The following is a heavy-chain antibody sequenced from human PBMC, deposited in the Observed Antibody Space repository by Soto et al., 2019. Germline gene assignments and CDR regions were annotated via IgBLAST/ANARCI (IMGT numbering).Heavy chain of an antibody. CDR1: GFTFSSYS. Sequence: EVQLVESGGGLVKPGGSLRLSCAASGFTFSSYSMNWVRQAPGKGLEWVSSISSSSSYIYYADSVKGRFTISRDNAKNSLYLQMNSLRAEDTAVYYCARWMYYDFWSSELGFDYWGQGTLVTVSS. V-gene: IGHV3-21*01. J-gene: IGHJ4*02. CDR2: ISSSSSYI. CDR3: ARWMYYDFWSSELGFDY. D-gene: IGHD3-3*01.